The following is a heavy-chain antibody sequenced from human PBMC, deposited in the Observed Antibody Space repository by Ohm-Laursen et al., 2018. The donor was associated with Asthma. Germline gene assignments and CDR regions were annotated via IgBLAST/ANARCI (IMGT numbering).Heavy chain of an antibody. Sequence: GSLRLSCAASGFTISSYAMSWVRQAPGKGLEWVSAISGSGGSTYYADSVKGRFTISRDNSKNTLYLQMNSLRAEDTAVYYCARAQQGSWYNNPPLWWGQGTLVTVSS. V-gene: IGHV3-23*01. J-gene: IGHJ4*02. CDR2: ISGSGGST. CDR3: ARAQQGSWYNNPPLW. CDR1: GFTISSYA. D-gene: IGHD6-13*01.